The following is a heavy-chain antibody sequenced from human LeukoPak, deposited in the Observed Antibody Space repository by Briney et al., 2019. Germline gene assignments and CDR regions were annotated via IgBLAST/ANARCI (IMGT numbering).Heavy chain of an antibody. Sequence: ASVKVSCKASGGTFSSYTISWVRQAPGQGLEWMGRIIPILGIANYAQKFQGRVTITADKSTSTAYMELSSLRSEDTAVYYCARDVFSGIPFDPWGQGTLVTVSS. D-gene: IGHD6-19*01. V-gene: IGHV1-69*04. J-gene: IGHJ5*02. CDR2: IIPILGIA. CDR1: GGTFSSYT. CDR3: ARDVFSGIPFDP.